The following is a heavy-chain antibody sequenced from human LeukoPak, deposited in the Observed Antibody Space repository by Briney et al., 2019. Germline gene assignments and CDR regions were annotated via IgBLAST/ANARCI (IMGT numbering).Heavy chain of an antibody. CDR2: ISAYNGNT. Sequence: ASVKVSCKASGYTFTSYGISWVRQAPGQGLEWMGWISAYNGNTNYAQKFQGRVTITRDTSASTAYMELSSLRSEDTAVYYCARAVYGSGSYVLIFDYWGQGTLVTVSS. J-gene: IGHJ4*02. V-gene: IGHV1-18*01. CDR1: GYTFTSYG. CDR3: ARAVYGSGSYVLIFDY. D-gene: IGHD3-10*01.